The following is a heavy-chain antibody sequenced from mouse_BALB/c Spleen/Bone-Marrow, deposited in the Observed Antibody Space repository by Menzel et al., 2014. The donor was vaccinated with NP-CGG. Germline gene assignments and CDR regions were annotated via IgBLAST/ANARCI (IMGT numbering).Heavy chain of an antibody. J-gene: IGHJ4*01. CDR2: INPGSGGT. CDR1: GYAFTNYL. CDR3: ARSLLRLQNAMDY. D-gene: IGHD1-2*01. V-gene: IGHV1-54*01. Sequence: QVQLQQSGAELVRPGTSVKVSCKASGYAFTNYLIEWVKQRPGQGLEWIGVINPGSGGTNYNEKFKGKATLTADKSSSTAYMQLSSLTSDESAVYFCARSLLRLQNAMDYWGQGTSVTVSS.